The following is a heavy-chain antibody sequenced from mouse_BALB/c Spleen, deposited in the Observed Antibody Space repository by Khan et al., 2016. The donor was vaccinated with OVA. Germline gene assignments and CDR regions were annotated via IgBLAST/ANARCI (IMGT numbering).Heavy chain of an antibody. CDR3: ARDGYYPWLAY. Sequence: EVQLQESGAELVRPGALVKVSCKASAFNIKDYYMHWVKQRPEQGLEWIGWIDPENGDTIYDPTFQGKARMTAAPSSNTAYLQLSSLTSEDTAVDSGARDGYYPWLAYWGQGTLVTVSA. CDR1: AFNIKDYY. J-gene: IGHJ3*01. D-gene: IGHD2-3*01. V-gene: IGHV14-1*02. CDR2: IDPENGDT.